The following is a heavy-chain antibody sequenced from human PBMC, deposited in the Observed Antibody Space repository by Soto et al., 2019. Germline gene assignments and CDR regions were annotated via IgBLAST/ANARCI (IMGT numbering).Heavy chain of an antibody. CDR2: IKQDGSEK. CDR1: GFTFSNYW. CDR3: ARTHYGDRLFDY. J-gene: IGHJ4*02. D-gene: IGHD4-17*01. Sequence: GGSLRLSCAASGFTFSNYWMSWVRQAPGKGLEWVANIKQDGSEKYYVDSVKGRFTISRDNAKNSLYLQMNSLRAEDTGVYYCARTHYGDRLFDYWGQGTLVTVSS. V-gene: IGHV3-7*01.